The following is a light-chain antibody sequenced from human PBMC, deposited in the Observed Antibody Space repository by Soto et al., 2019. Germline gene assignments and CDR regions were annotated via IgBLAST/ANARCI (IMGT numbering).Light chain of an antibody. CDR3: QQYDSEPLT. CDR2: DAS. Sequence: EIVLTQSPGTLSLSPGERATLSCRASQTVSRNYLAWFQQKPGQAPRFVIHDASSRATGIPDRFSGSGSGTDFTLTISRLEPEDFAVYYCQQYDSEPLTFGGGTKVEIK. CDR1: QTVSRNY. V-gene: IGKV3-20*01. J-gene: IGKJ4*01.